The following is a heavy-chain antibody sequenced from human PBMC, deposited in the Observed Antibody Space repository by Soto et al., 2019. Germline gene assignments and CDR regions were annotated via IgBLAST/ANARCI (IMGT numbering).Heavy chain of an antibody. CDR2: ISAGGGST. Sequence: VQLVESGGGVVQPGRSLRLSCAASGFTFSSHAMSWVRQAPGEGLEWVSAISAGGGSTYYTDSVKGRFTISRDNSKNTLYLQVSSLRPDDTAVYYCAKGDFKQASVGSTWYYDYWGQGTLVTVSS. V-gene: IGHV3-23*04. J-gene: IGHJ4*02. CDR1: GFTFSSHA. D-gene: IGHD6-13*01. CDR3: AKGDFKQASVGSTWYYDY.